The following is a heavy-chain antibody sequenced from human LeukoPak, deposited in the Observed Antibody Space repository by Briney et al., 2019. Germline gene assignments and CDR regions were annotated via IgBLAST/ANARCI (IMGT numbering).Heavy chain of an antibody. V-gene: IGHV6-1*01. J-gene: IGHJ5*02. Sequence: SQTLSLTCAISGDSISSTSTAWHWIRQSPSRGVEWLGRTYYRSKRYTDYAESVKSRLVINPDTSKNEFSLQMTSVTSSDTAIYFCARGPKTGWFDHWGQGTLVTVSS. CDR3: ARGPKTGWFDH. CDR1: GDSISSTSTA. CDR2: TYYRSKRYT. D-gene: IGHD3-9*01.